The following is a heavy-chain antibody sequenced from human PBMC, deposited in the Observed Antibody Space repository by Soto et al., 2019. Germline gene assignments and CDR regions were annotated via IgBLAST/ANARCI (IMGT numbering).Heavy chain of an antibody. J-gene: IGHJ3*02. D-gene: IGHD6-19*01. CDR1: GFTFSSYW. CDR2: IKQDGSEK. V-gene: IGHV3-7*03. Sequence: GSLSLSCAASGFTFSSYWMSWVRQAPGKGLEWVANIKQDGSEKYYVDSVKGRFTISRDNAKNSLYLQMNSLRAEDTAVYYCARKGRGYSRGGAPWMIDAFEIWGQGTMVTVS. CDR3: ARKGRGYSRGGAPWMIDAFEI.